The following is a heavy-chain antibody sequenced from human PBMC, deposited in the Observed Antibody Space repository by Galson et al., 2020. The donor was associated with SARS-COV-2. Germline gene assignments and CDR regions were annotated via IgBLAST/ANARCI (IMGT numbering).Heavy chain of an antibody. Sequence: GGSLRLSCAASGFTFSSYSMNWVRQAPGKGLEWVPSISSSSSYIYYADSVKGRFTISRDNAKNSLYLQMNSLRAEDTAVYYCARVIWRAYYYYYYMDVWGKGTTVTISS. J-gene: IGHJ6*03. CDR3: ARVIWRAYYYYYYMDV. CDR1: GFTFSSYS. V-gene: IGHV3-21*01. CDR2: ISSSSSYI.